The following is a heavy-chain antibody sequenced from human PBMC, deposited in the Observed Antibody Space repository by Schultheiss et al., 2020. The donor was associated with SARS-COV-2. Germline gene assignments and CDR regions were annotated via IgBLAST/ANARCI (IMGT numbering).Heavy chain of an antibody. CDR1: GDSISSGGYY. Sequence: SETLSLTCTVSGDSISSGGYYWSWIRQHPGKGLEWIGYIYYNGITYYNPSLKSRLTISVDTSKNQFSLKLRSVTAADTAVYYCARGPDSGSYYAWFATWGQGTLVTVSS. CDR2: IYYNGIT. J-gene: IGHJ5*02. D-gene: IGHD1-26*01. V-gene: IGHV4-31*03. CDR3: ARGPDSGSYYAWFAT.